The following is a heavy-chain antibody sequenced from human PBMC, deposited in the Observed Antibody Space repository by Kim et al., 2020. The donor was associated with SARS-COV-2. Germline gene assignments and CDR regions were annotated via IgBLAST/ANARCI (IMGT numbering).Heavy chain of an antibody. Sequence: GGSLRLSCTTSDLPFSDRSMNCVRQAPGKLLERIGHFKTKTEGKTMQYAEEEEGRVTISRDDSKSIAYLQIERLSSDDTAVYYCGPGHWGADWGRGTLVTVSS. D-gene: IGHD7-27*01. CDR3: GPGHWGAD. V-gene: IGHV3-49*04. CDR2: FKTKTEGKTM. CDR1: DLPFSDRS. J-gene: IGHJ4*02.